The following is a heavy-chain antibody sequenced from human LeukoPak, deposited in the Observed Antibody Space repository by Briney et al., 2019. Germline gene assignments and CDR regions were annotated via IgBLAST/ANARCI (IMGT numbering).Heavy chain of an antibody. Sequence: GASVKVSCKASGGTFSSYAISWVRQAPGQGLGWMGGIIPIFGTANYAQKFQGRVTITADESTSTAYMELSSLRSEDTAVYYCARGLQRASSGWYYFDYWGQGTLVTVSS. J-gene: IGHJ4*02. CDR3: ARGLQRASSGWYYFDY. CDR1: GGTFSSYA. D-gene: IGHD6-19*01. V-gene: IGHV1-69*13. CDR2: IIPIFGTA.